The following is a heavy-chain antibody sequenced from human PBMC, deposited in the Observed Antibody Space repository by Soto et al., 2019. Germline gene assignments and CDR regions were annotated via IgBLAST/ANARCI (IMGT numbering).Heavy chain of an antibody. CDR2: ISWNCGWI. Sequence: PGGSLRLSCAASGFAFDDYALHWVRQAPGKGLERVSGISWNCGWIDYADSVKGRFTISRYNVKNSLYLQMKSLRADDTAFYYFAKGMSASPIKADGMDVWGQGSTVAVSS. CDR1: GFAFDDYA. CDR3: AKGMSASPIKADGMDV. J-gene: IGHJ6*02. D-gene: IGHD2-2*01. V-gene: IGHV3-9*01.